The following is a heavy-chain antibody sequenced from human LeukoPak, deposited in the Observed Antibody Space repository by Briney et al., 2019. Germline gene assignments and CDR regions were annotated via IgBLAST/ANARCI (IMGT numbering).Heavy chain of an antibody. CDR3: ARDLETLQQYDFWSGYYRPYYMDV. CDR2: INPNSGGT. Sequence: ASVKVSCKASGYTFTGYYMHWVRQAPGQGLEWMGWINPNSGGTNYAQKFQGRVTMTRDTSISTAYMELSRLRSDDTAVYYCARDLETLQQYDFWSGYYRPYYMDVWGKGTTVTVSS. D-gene: IGHD3-3*01. CDR1: GYTFTGYY. V-gene: IGHV1-2*02. J-gene: IGHJ6*03.